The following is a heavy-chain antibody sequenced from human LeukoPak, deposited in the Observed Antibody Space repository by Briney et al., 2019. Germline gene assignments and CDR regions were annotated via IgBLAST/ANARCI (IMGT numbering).Heavy chain of an antibody. CDR1: GFTFSSYA. J-gene: IGHJ4*02. Sequence: GGSLRLSCAASGFTFSSYAMSWVRQAPGKGLEWVSAISGSGGSTYYADSVKGRFTISRDNSKNTLYLQMHSLRAEDKAVYYCAKDRASGSYYVAFYYWGQGTLVTVSS. CDR2: ISGSGGST. V-gene: IGHV3-23*01. CDR3: AKDRASGSYYVAFYY. D-gene: IGHD3-10*01.